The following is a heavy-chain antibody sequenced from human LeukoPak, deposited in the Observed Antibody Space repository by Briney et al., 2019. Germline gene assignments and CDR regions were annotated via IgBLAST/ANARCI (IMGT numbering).Heavy chain of an antibody. Sequence: PSETLSLTCNVSGGSISSYYWSWIRQPPGKGLEWIGYIYYSGSTNYNPPLNSRVTISVDTTKNQFSLKLRSVTASDTAGYYCAGDPSKYGGRWYFDLWGRGTLVTVSS. J-gene: IGHJ2*01. CDR2: IYYSGST. D-gene: IGHD2-15*01. CDR3: AGDPSKYGGRWYFDL. V-gene: IGHV4-59*12. CDR1: GGSISSYY.